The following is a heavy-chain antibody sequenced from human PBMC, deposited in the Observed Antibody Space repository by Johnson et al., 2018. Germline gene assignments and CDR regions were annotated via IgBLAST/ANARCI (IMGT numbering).Heavy chain of an antibody. Sequence: QVQLQESGPGLVKPSETXSLTCTVSGGSINNYYWGWIRPPPGQGMEWIGYIFYTGRTNYKPSPQSRLTISVDASKNQIPLEMSSVTAADTAVYYCARYGQGGYPFDIWGQGTLVTVSS. V-gene: IGHV4-59*01. D-gene: IGHD2-15*01. CDR2: IFYTGRT. CDR3: ARYGQGGYPFDI. CDR1: GGSINNYY. J-gene: IGHJ3*02.